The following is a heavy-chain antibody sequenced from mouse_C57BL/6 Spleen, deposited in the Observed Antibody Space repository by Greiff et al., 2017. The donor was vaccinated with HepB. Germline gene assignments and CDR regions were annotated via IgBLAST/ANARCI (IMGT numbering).Heavy chain of an antibody. Sequence: EVHLVESGPGLVKPSQSLSLTCSVTGYSITSGYYWNWIRQFPGNKLEWMGYISYDGSNNYNPSLKNRISITRDTSKNQFFLKLNSVTTEDTATYYCARAKTGTAWFAYWGQGTLVTVSA. D-gene: IGHD4-1*01. CDR2: ISYDGSN. J-gene: IGHJ3*01. CDR3: ARAKTGTAWFAY. V-gene: IGHV3-6*01. CDR1: GYSITSGYY.